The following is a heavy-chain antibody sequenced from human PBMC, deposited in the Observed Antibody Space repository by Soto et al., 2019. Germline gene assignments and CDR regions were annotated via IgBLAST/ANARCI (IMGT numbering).Heavy chain of an antibody. D-gene: IGHD3-10*01. CDR1: GYSFTSYW. CDR2: IYPGDSDT. Sequence: EVQLVQSGAEVKKPGESLKISCKGSGYSFTSYWIGWVRQMPGKGLEWMGIIYPGDSDTRYSPSFQGQVTISADKSISTAYLQWSSLKASDTAMYYCARHFSPGGDGPDAFDIWGQGTMVTVSS. CDR3: ARHFSPGGDGPDAFDI. J-gene: IGHJ3*02. V-gene: IGHV5-51*01.